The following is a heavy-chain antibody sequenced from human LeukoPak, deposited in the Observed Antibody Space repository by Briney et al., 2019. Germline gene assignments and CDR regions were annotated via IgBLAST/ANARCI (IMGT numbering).Heavy chain of an antibody. CDR2: FDPEDGET. CDR3: ATPQVSTGTTIFDY. V-gene: IGHV1-24*01. Sequence: ASVRVSCKVFGHTLTELSMHWVRQAPGKGLEWMGGFDPEDGETIYAQKFQGRVTMTEDTSTDTAYMELSSLRSEDTAVYYCATPQVSTGTTIFDYWGQGTLVTVSS. CDR1: GHTLTELS. D-gene: IGHD1-1*01. J-gene: IGHJ4*02.